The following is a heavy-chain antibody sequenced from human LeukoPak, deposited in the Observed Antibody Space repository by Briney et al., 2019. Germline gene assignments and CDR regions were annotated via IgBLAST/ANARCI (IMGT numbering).Heavy chain of an antibody. J-gene: IGHJ5*02. D-gene: IGHD6-6*01. CDR1: GGSISSSSYY. V-gene: IGHV4-39*07. CDR3: ARAYSSSWSWFDP. CDR2: IYYTGST. Sequence: SETLSLTCTVSGGSISSSSYYWAWIRQPPGKGLEWIGTIYYTGSTYYNPSLKSRVTISVDTSKNQFSLRLSSVTAADTALYYCARAYSSSWSWFDPWGQGTLVTVSS.